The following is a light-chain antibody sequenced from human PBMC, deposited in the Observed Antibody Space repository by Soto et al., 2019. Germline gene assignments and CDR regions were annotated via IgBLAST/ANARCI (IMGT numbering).Light chain of an antibody. Sequence: DIQMTQSPSTLSGYVGDRVTITCRASQTISSWLAWYQQKPGKAPKLLIYKASTLKSGVPSRFSGSGAGTEFPLTISSLQPDDFATDYGQRYNSYSEAFGQGTKVELK. CDR3: QRYNSYSEA. CDR2: KAS. CDR1: QTISSW. V-gene: IGKV1-5*03. J-gene: IGKJ1*01.